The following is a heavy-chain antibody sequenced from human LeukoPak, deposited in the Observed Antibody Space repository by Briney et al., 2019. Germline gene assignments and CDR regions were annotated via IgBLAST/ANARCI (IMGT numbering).Heavy chain of an antibody. CDR1: GGSFSGYY. CDR3: ARGRKQQLVYYMDV. V-gene: IGHV4-34*01. Sequence: PSETLSLTCAVYGGSFSGYYWSRIRQPPGKGLEWIGEINHSGSTNYNPSLKSRVTISVDTSKNQFSLKLSSVTAADTAVYYCARGRKQQLVYYMDVWGKGTTVTVSS. CDR2: INHSGST. J-gene: IGHJ6*03. D-gene: IGHD6-13*01.